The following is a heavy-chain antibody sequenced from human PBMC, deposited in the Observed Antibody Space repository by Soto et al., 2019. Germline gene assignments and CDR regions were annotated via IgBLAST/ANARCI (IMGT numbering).Heavy chain of an antibody. CDR1: GGSISNYY. J-gene: IGHJ6*02. CDR3: ARQQQFGELTALDV. V-gene: IGHV4-59*08. Sequence: PSETLSLTCIVSGGSISNYYWSWIRQPPGKGLEWIGYIYYSGSTNCNPSLQSRVTISVDTSKNQFSLKLSSVSAADTAVYYCARQQQFGELTALDVWGQGTTVTVSS. D-gene: IGHD3-10*01. CDR2: IYYSGST.